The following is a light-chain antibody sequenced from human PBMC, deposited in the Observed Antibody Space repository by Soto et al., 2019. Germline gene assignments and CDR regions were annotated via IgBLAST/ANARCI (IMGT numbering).Light chain of an antibody. J-gene: IGLJ1*01. V-gene: IGLV2-14*01. Sequence: QSALTQPASVSGSPGQSITISCTGTSSDVGGYNYVSWYQQHPGKAPKLIIYEVSNRPSGVSNRFSGSKSDNTASLTISGLQAEDDADYYCSSYTSGNTYGFGTGTKLTVL. CDR1: SSDVGGYNY. CDR3: SSYTSGNTYG. CDR2: EVS.